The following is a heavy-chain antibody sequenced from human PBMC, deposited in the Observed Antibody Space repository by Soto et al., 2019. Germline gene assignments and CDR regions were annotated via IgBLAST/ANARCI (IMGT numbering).Heavy chain of an antibody. D-gene: IGHD6-6*01. CDR3: AKRVEYSSSTHYFDY. J-gene: IGHJ4*02. CDR2: IGDSGGST. V-gene: IGHV3-23*01. CDR1: GFRVSGYA. Sequence: GGSLRLSCAASGFRVSGYAMSWVRQAPGKELEWVSAIGDSGGSTYYADSVKGRFTISRDNSKNMLYLQMNSLRAEDTAVYYCAKRVEYSSSTHYFDYWGQGTLVTVSS.